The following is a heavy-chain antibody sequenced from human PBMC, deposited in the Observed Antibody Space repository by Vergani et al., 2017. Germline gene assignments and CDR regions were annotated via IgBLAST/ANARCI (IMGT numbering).Heavy chain of an antibody. CDR2: IIPILGIA. CDR3: ASGLVTAMTFDY. D-gene: IGHD2-21*02. CDR1: GGTFSSYT. V-gene: IGHV1-69*02. Sequence: QVQLVQSGAEVKKPGSSVKVSCKASGGTFSSYTISWVRQAPGQGLEWMGRIIPILGIANYAQKFQGRVTITADKSTSTAYMELSSLRSEDTAVYYCASGLVTAMTFDYWGQGTLVTVSS. J-gene: IGHJ4*02.